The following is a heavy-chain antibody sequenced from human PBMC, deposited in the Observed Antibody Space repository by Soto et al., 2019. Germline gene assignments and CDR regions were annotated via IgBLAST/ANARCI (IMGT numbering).Heavy chain of an antibody. CDR3: ARAQWLGSSERMNYYYYGMDV. CDR1: GGTFSSYA. J-gene: IGHJ6*02. CDR2: IIPIFGTA. V-gene: IGHV1-69*13. Sequence: SVKVSCKASGGTFSSYAISWVRQAPGQGLEWMGGIIPIFGTANYAQKFQGRVTITADESTSTAYMELSSLRSEDTAVYYCARAQWLGSSERMNYYYYGMDVWGQGTTVTVSS. D-gene: IGHD6-19*01.